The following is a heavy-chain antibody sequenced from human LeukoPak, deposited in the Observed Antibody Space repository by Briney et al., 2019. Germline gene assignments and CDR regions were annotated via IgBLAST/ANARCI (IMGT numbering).Heavy chain of an antibody. Sequence: GASVKVSCKASGYTFTSYGISWVRQAPGQGLEWMGWISAYNGNTNYAQKLQGRVTMTTDTSTSTAYMELRSLRSDDTAVYYCATGYCSGGSCYDSAVYGMDVWGQGTTVTVSS. CDR2: ISAYNGNT. J-gene: IGHJ6*02. D-gene: IGHD2-15*01. CDR1: GYTFTSYG. V-gene: IGHV1-18*01. CDR3: ATGYCSGGSCYDSAVYGMDV.